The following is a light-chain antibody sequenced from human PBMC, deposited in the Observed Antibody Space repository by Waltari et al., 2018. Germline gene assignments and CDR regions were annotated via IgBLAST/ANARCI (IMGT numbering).Light chain of an antibody. J-gene: IGLJ1*01. CDR1: KFGKRS. CDR2: FDS. Sequence: SYVLTQPPSVSAAPGETARITCEGTKFGKRSVHWYQQKAGQAPVLVMYFDSDRPSGIPERFSGSNSGNTATLSISGVEAGDEADYYCQVWDSSSDHPNYVFGTGTKVTVL. CDR3: QVWDSSSDHPNYV. V-gene: IGLV3-21*04.